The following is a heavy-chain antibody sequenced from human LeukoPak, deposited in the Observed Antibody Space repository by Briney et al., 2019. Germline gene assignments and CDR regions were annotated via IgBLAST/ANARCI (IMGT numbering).Heavy chain of an antibody. CDR1: GFTFSSYS. CDR2: ISSSSSYI. J-gene: IGHJ6*03. CDR3: ARDLRVGRMVYANYYYYMDV. Sequence: GGSLRLSCAASGFTFSSYSMNWVRQAPGKGLEWVSSISSSSSYIYYADSVKGRFTISRDNSKNTLYLQMNSLRAEDTAVYYCARDLRVGRMVYANYYYYMDVWGKGTTVTVSS. D-gene: IGHD2-8*01. V-gene: IGHV3-21*04.